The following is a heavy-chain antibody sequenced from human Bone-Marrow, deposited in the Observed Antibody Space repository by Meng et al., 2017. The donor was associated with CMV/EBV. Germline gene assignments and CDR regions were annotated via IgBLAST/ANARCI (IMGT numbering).Heavy chain of an antibody. J-gene: IGHJ5*02. CDR3: ARGRLIAARRANWFDP. Sequence: ASVKVSCKASGYTFTGYYMHWVRQAPGQGLEWMGWINPNSGGTNYAQKFQGRVTMTRDTSISTAYMELSRLRSDDTAVYYCARGRLIAARRANWFDPWGQATLVTVSS. D-gene: IGHD6-6*01. V-gene: IGHV1-2*02. CDR2: INPNSGGT. CDR1: GYTFTGYY.